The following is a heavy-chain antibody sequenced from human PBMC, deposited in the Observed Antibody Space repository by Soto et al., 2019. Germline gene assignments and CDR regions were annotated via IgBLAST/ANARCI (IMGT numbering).Heavy chain of an antibody. CDR1: GDSVSSNSAA. Sequence: SQTLSLTCAISGDSVSSNSAAWNCIRQSPSRGLEWLGRTYYRSKWYNDYAVSVKSRITINPDTSKNQFSLQLNSVTPEDTAVYYCARVWGGLGIAAAGTRYYYYGMDVWGQGTTVTVSS. CDR2: TYYRSKWYN. J-gene: IGHJ6*02. V-gene: IGHV6-1*01. D-gene: IGHD6-13*01. CDR3: ARVWGGLGIAAAGTRYYYYGMDV.